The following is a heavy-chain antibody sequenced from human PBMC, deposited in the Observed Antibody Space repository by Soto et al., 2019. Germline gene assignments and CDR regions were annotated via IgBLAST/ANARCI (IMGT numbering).Heavy chain of an antibody. CDR2: ISSSSSYI. CDR1: GFTFSGYI. J-gene: IGHJ6*02. D-gene: IGHD6-13*01. V-gene: IGHV3-21*01. Sequence: GGSLILSCAAAGFTFSGYIIHLVRQAPEKGLEWVTSISSSSSYIYYADSVKGRFTISRDNAKNSLYLQMNSLRAEDTAVYYCARVGQQLVPDYYYYGMDVWGQGTTVTVS. CDR3: ARVGQQLVPDYYYYGMDV.